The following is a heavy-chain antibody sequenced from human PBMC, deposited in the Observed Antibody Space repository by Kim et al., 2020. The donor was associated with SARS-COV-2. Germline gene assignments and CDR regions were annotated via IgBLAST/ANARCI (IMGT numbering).Heavy chain of an antibody. V-gene: IGHV4-59*01. CDR3: ARESYYDSSGPSFNWFDP. J-gene: IGHJ5*02. Sequence: KSRVTISVDTSKNQFSLKLSSVTAADTAVYYCARESYYDSSGPSFNWFDPWGQGTLVTVSS. D-gene: IGHD3-22*01.